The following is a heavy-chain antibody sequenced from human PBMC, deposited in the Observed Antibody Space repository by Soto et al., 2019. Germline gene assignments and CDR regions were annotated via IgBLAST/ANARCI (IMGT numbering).Heavy chain of an antibody. D-gene: IGHD6-13*01. CDR1: GVTFSNYA. V-gene: IGHV3-23*01. CDR2: ISDSGGRT. CDR3: AKDLYSRQVSVFDY. Sequence: EVQLLESGGGLVKPGGSLRLSCEASGVTFSNYAMTWVRKAPGKGLNWVSGISDSGGRTYYADSVKGRFTISRDISKNTLYLQMNSLRAEDTAVYYCAKDLYSRQVSVFDYWGQGALVTVSS. J-gene: IGHJ4*02.